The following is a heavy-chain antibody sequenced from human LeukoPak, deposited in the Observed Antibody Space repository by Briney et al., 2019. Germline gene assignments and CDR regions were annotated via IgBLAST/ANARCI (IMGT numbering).Heavy chain of an antibody. D-gene: IGHD2-2*01. J-gene: IGHJ2*01. CDR1: GGSISSGGYY. Sequence: SETLSLTCTVSGGSISSGGYYWSWIRRPPGKGLEWIGYIYHSGRTYYNPSLKSRVTISVDRSKNQFSLKLSSVTAADTAVYYCARDISRCSSTSCYEDSYWHFDLRGRGTLVTVSS. V-gene: IGHV4-30-2*01. CDR3: ARDISRCSSTSCYEDSYWHFDL. CDR2: IYHSGRT.